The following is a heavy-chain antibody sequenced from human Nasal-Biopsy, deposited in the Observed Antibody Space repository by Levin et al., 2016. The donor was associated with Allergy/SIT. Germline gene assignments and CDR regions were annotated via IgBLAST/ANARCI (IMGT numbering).Heavy chain of an antibody. V-gene: IGHV3-33*01. CDR2: IWYDGTVT. D-gene: IGHD3-10*01. CDR1: GFMFSIYG. Sequence: GESLKISCSASGFMFSIYGMQWVRQAPGKGPEWVADIWYDGTVTHYADSVKGRFTVSRDNSKNTVYLQMNSLRAEDTAVYFCTRDRKTTVRGHLDVFDVWGQGTRVTVSS. CDR3: TRDRKTTVRGHLDVFDV. J-gene: IGHJ3*01.